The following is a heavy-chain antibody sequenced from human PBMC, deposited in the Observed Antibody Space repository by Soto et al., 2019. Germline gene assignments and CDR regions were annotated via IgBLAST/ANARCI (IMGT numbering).Heavy chain of an antibody. CDR2: INSDGSST. J-gene: IGHJ3*02. CDR3: ARNSPSDRDAFDI. Sequence: EVQLVESGGGLVQPGGSLRLSCAASGFTFSSYWMHWVRQAPGKGLVWVSGINSDGSSTSYADSVKGRFTIARDNVKNTLYLQMNSLRADDTAVYDCARNSPSDRDAFDIWGQGTMVTVSS. CDR1: GFTFSSYW. V-gene: IGHV3-74*01. D-gene: IGHD3-22*01.